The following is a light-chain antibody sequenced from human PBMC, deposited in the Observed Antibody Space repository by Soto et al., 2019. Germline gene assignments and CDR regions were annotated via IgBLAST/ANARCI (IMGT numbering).Light chain of an antibody. CDR3: QQYYNWPPWT. Sequence: EIVMTQSPATLSVSPGEGATLSCRASQSVSANLAWYQQKPGQAPRLLIFGASTRATGIPARFSGSGSGTEFTLTISSLQSEDFAAYYCQQYYNWPPWTFGQGTKVDIK. V-gene: IGKV3-15*01. J-gene: IGKJ1*01. CDR1: QSVSAN. CDR2: GAS.